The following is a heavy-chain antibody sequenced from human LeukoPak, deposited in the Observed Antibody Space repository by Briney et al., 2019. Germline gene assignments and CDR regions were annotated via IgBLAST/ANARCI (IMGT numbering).Heavy chain of an antibody. V-gene: IGHV4-34*01. CDR3: ARAYKASPLLNAIDS. CDR1: GGSFSGYF. D-gene: IGHD1-14*01. Sequence: PSETLSLTCAVYGGSFSGYFWSWIRQTPGKGLEWIGETDHSGTTNYNPPLKSRVIISPDTSKRQFSLKVNSVTAADTAVYYCARAYKASPLLNAIDSWGQGSLVTVSS. J-gene: IGHJ4*02. CDR2: TDHSGTT.